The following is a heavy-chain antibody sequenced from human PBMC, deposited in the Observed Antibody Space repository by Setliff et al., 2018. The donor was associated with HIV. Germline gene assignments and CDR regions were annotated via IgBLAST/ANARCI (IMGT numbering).Heavy chain of an antibody. J-gene: IGHJ4*02. D-gene: IGHD3-10*01. CDR3: ARGAYYGSGSYYDSRY. Sequence: ASVKVSCKASGYNFTDYDINWVRQATGQGLEWMGWMNPNNGNTGYAEKFQGRVTMTRTTSISTAYMELSSLRSEDTAVYYCARGAYYGSGSYYDSRYWGQGTLVTVSS. CDR1: GYNFTDYD. CDR2: MNPNNGNT. V-gene: IGHV1-8*02.